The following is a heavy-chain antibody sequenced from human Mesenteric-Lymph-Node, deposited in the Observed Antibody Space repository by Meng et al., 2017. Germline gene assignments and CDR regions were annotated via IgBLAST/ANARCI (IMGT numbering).Heavy chain of an antibody. CDR1: GYTFTSYD. CDR2: MNVNSGNT. V-gene: IGHV1-8*01. CDR3: ARIDGIVGAKF. J-gene: IGHJ4*02. D-gene: IGHD1-26*01. Sequence: QVQLVQSGAEVKKPGSSVKVSCKASGYTFTSYDIHWVRQATGQGLEWMGWMNVNSGNTRYAQKFQGRVTMTRDISKSTAYMDLTNLRSDDTAVYYCARIDGIVGAKFWGQGTLVTVSS.